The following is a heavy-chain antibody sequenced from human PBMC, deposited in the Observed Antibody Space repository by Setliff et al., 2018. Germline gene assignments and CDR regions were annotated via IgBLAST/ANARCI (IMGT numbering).Heavy chain of an antibody. CDR3: ARMAVRVASRPSSPLEYYYYMDF. Sequence: SETLSLTCIVSGVSVSRHYWSWIRQPPGKTLEWIGYIYTGGSTTYNPSLKSRVTLSLDTSKNHLSLNLTSVTAADTAVYYCARMAVRVASRPSSPLEYYYYMDFWGKGATVTVSS. V-gene: IGHV4-4*08. J-gene: IGHJ6*03. D-gene: IGHD6-6*01. CDR2: IYTGGST. CDR1: GVSVSRHY.